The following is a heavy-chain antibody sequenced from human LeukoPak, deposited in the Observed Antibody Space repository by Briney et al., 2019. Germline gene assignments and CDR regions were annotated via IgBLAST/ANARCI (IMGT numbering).Heavy chain of an antibody. V-gene: IGHV3-48*04. CDR2: ISSSIRTT. CDR3: TRGGNFWYFDL. CDR1: GFTFSSYW. Sequence: GGSLRLSCAASGFTFSSYWMSWIRLAPGKGLEWISYISSSIRTTYYTDSVRGRFTISRDNSKNSLYLQMNSLRVEDTAVYYCTRGGNFWYFDLWGRGTLVTVSS. J-gene: IGHJ2*01.